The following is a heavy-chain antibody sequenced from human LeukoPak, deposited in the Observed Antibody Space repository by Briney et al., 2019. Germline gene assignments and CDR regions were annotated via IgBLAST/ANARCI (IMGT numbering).Heavy chain of an antibody. D-gene: IGHD3-10*01. CDR2: INHSGST. CDR1: GGSFSGYY. CDR3: ARWFSYYYYYMDV. V-gene: IGHV4-34*01. J-gene: IGHJ6*03. Sequence: SGTLSLTCAVYGGSFSGYYWTWIRQPPGKGLEWIGEINHSGSTNYNPSLKSRVTISVDTSKNQFSLKLSSVTAADTAVYYCARWFSYYYYYMDVWGKGTTVTVSS.